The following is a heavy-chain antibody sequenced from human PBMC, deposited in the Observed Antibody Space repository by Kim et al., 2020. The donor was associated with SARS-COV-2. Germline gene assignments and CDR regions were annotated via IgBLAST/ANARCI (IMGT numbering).Heavy chain of an antibody. CDR3: ARRALLLWFGEHAFDI. D-gene: IGHD3-10*01. J-gene: IGHJ3*02. Sequence: DSVKGRFTSSRDNAKNSLYLQRNSLRAEDTAVYYCARRALLLWFGEHAFDIWGQGTMVTVSS. V-gene: IGHV3-48*01.